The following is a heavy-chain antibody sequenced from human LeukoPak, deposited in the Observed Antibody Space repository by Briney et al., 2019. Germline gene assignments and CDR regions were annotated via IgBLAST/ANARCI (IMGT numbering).Heavy chain of an antibody. CDR2: ISGSGGST. D-gene: IGHD3-22*01. V-gene: IGHV3-23*01. CDR1: GFTFSSYA. CDR3: AKEQYHSDSSGYYFPNAFDI. J-gene: IGHJ3*02. Sequence: PGGSLRLSCAASGFTFSSYAMSWVRQAPGKGLKWVSAISGSGGSTYYADSVKGRFTISRDSSKNTLYLQMNSLRAEDTAVYYCAKEQYHSDSSGYYFPNAFDIWGQGTMVTVSS.